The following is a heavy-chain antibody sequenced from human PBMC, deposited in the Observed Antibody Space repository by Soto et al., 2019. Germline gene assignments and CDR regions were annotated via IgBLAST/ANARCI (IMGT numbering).Heavy chain of an antibody. J-gene: IGHJ1*01. CDR2: IYYREST. CDR3: ARGPLLRNDCGGDCYYFQH. D-gene: IGHD2-21*02. Sequence: QVQLQESGPGLVKPSETLSLTCTVSGGSVSSAGYYWNWIRQPPGKGLEWIGYIYYRESTKYNPSLKSLVSISLDTSKNQFSLKLSSVTAADTAVYFCARGPLLRNDCGGDCYYFQHWGLGTLVTVSS. CDR1: GGSVSSAGYY. V-gene: IGHV4-61*08.